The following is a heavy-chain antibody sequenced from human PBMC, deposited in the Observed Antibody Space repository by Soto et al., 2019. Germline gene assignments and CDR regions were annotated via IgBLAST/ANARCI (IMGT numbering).Heavy chain of an antibody. CDR1: GFTFSSYS. Sequence: EVQLVESGGGLVKPGGSLRLSCAASGFTFSSYSMNWVRQAPGKGLEWVSSISSSSSYIYYADSVKGRFTISRDNAKNSPYLQMNSLRAEDTAVYYCARGANYYDSSGYCGYWGQGTLVTVSS. CDR2: ISSSSSYI. D-gene: IGHD3-22*01. V-gene: IGHV3-21*01. J-gene: IGHJ4*02. CDR3: ARGANYYDSSGYCGY.